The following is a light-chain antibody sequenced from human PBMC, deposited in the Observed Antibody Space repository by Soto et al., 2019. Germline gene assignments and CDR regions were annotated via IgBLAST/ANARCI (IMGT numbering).Light chain of an antibody. CDR1: QSISSY. Sequence: SAVCAVVRESITITSRASQSISSYLNWYQQKPGKAPKVLIEAASSLQSGVSSRFSVSGSGTDFTLTCVRLQPEDSASYYIQVSSRPLLTCAGGTKVDI. J-gene: IGKJ4*02. V-gene: IGKV1-39*01. CDR3: QVSSRPLLT. CDR2: AAS.